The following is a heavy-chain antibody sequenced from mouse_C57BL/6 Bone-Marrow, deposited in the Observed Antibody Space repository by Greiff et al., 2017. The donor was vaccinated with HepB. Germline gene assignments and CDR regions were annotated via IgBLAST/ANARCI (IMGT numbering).Heavy chain of an antibody. V-gene: IGHV14-4*01. CDR1: GFTFISDF. CDR2: IDPGNGDT. J-gene: IGHJ4*01. D-gene: IGHD2-13*01. Sequence: EVQLQESGAVLVRPGASVKMSCTTSGFTFISDFMHWVNQRPEQGLEWIGCIDPGNGDTDYAAKFKGKATLTADTSASTAYMQLSSLTSEDSAVYYCTSDDYPTDALDYWGQGTSVTVSS. CDR3: TSDDYPTDALDY.